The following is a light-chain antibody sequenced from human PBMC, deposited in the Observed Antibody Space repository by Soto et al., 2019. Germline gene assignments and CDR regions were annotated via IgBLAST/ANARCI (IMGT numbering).Light chain of an antibody. CDR2: GAS. CDR1: QGTRNH. Sequence: ATPLTQSPSSLSASIGDRVTITCRSSQGTRNHLGWYHQKPGNAPKLLIYGASTLQDGVPSRFSGNGSDTDFTLTINSLQHEDFATYYCLQDYHYPRTFGQGTKVDSK. V-gene: IGKV1-6*01. CDR3: LQDYHYPRT. J-gene: IGKJ1*01.